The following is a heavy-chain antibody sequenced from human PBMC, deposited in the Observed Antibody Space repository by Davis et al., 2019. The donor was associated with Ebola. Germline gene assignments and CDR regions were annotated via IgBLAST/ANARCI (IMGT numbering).Heavy chain of an antibody. CDR1: GYTFTNYW. V-gene: IGHV5-10-1*01. J-gene: IGHJ6*04. CDR3: ARIQSVGGLDI. Sequence: PGGSLRLSCKVSGYTFTNYWIAWVRQMPGKGLEWMGRIDPTDSYTIYSPSFQGPLSISLDKSISTAYLQWSSLKASDTAIYYCARIQSVGGLDIWGKGTTVTVSS. CDR2: IDPTDSYT. D-gene: IGHD3-16*01.